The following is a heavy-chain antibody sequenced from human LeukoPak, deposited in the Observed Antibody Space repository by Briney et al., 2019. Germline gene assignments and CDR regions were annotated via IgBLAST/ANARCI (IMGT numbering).Heavy chain of an antibody. Sequence: GGSLRLSCAASGFTFSSYEVIWVRQAPGKGLEWVSYISASGNTKYYADSVKGRFTVSRDNAKNSLYLQINSQRAEDTAVYYCAREGYYYFDYWGQGTLVTVSS. CDR2: ISASGNTK. V-gene: IGHV3-48*03. CDR1: GFTFSSYE. CDR3: AREGYYYFDY. J-gene: IGHJ4*02. D-gene: IGHD1-1*01.